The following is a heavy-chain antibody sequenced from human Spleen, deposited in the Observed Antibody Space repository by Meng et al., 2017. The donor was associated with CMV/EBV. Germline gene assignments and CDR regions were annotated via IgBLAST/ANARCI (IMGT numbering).Heavy chain of an antibody. Sequence: GESLKISCAASGFTLSSYEMNWVRQAPGKGLEWVSYISSSGSTIYYADSVKGRFTISRDNAKNSLYLQMNSLRAEDTAVYYCAREYPQLAYFDYWGQGTLVTVSS. CDR3: AREYPQLAYFDY. CDR2: ISSSGSTI. D-gene: IGHD6-13*01. CDR1: GFTLSSYE. J-gene: IGHJ4*02. V-gene: IGHV3-48*03.